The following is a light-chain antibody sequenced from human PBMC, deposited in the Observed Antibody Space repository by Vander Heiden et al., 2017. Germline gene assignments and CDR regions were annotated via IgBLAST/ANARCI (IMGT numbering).Light chain of an antibody. CDR3: QSYDNSLSAYV. V-gene: IGLV1-40*01. J-gene: IGLJ1*01. Sequence: QSVLTQPPSVSGAPGQRVTISCTGSSPNIGAGLDVHWYQQLPGTAPKLLIYGNINRPAGVPDRFSGSKSGTSASLAITGLQAEDEGDYYCQSYDNSLSAYVFGTGTKVTV. CDR1: SPNIGAGLD. CDR2: GNI.